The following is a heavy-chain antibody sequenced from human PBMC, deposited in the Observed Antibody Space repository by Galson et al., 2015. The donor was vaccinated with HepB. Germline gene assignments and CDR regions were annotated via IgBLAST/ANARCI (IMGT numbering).Heavy chain of an antibody. CDR1: GFTFSSYG. CDR2: IWYDGSNK. D-gene: IGHD2-2*01. Sequence: SLRLSCAASGFTFSSYGMHWVRQAPGKGLEWVAVIWYDGSNKYYADSVKGRFTISRDNSKNTLYLQMNSLRAEDTAVYYCARDRGYCSSTSCLIDYWGQGTLVTVSS. CDR3: ARDRGYCSSTSCLIDY. V-gene: IGHV3-33*01. J-gene: IGHJ4*02.